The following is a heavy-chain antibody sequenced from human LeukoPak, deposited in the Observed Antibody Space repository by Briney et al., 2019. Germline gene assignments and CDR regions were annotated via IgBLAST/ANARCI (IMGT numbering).Heavy chain of an antibody. CDR2: IYSGGST. D-gene: IGHD1-26*01. CDR1: GFTFSSYE. Sequence: PGGSLRLSCAASGFTFSSYEMNWVRQAPGKGLEWVSVIYSGGSTYYADSVKGRFTISRDNSKNTLYLQMNSLRAEDTAVYYCAREGATTAFDYWGQGTLVTVSS. CDR3: AREGATTAFDY. J-gene: IGHJ4*02. V-gene: IGHV3-53*01.